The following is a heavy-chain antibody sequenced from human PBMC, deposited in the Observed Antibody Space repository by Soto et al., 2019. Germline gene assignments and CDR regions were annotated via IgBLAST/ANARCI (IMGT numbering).Heavy chain of an antibody. CDR3: AREGIVVVPAAENYYFDY. CDR2: IWYDGSNK. CDR1: GFTFSSYG. D-gene: IGHD2-2*01. V-gene: IGHV3-33*01. Sequence: QVQLVESGGGVVQPGRSLRLSCAASGFTFSSYGMHWVRQAPGKGLEWVAVIWYDGSNKYYADSVKGRFTISRDNSKNTLYLQMNSLRAEDTAMYYCAREGIVVVPAAENYYFDYWGQGTLVTVSS. J-gene: IGHJ4*02.